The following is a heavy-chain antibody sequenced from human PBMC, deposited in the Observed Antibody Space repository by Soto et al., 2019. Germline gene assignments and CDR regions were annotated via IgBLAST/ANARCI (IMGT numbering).Heavy chain of an antibody. V-gene: IGHV1-18*01. CDR1: GYTFTSFG. J-gene: IGHJ4*02. CDR2: IRPNSGDT. CDR3: AREMWTLNGPQNFFDY. Sequence: QVRLVQSAGEVKQPGASVRVSCKASGYTFTSFGITWVRQAPGQGLEWMGRIRPNSGDTRYAQNLQGRVTMTTEKYTRTAYVELRSMTSDDTALYYCAREMWTLNGPQNFFDYWGQGALVTVSS. D-gene: IGHD2-21*01.